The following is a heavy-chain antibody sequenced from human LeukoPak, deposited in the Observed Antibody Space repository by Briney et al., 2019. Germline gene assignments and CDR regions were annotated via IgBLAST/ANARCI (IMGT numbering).Heavy chain of an antibody. J-gene: IGHJ6*03. V-gene: IGHV4-38-2*02. CDR1: GYSISSGYY. D-gene: IGHD3-10*01. CDR2: IYHSGST. Sequence: SETLSLTCTVSGYSISSGYYWGWIRQPPGKGLEWIGSIYHSGSTYYNPSLKSRVTISVDTSKNQFSLKLSSVTAADTAVYYCASLNYYGSGSYYYYYYMDVWGKGTTVTVSS. CDR3: ASLNYYGSGSYYYYYYMDV.